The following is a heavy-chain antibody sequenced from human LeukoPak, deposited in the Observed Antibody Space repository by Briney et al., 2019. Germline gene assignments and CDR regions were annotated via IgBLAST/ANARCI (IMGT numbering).Heavy chain of an antibody. CDR2: IYYSGST. Sequence: SETLSLTCTVSGGSISSSSYYWGWIRQPPGKGLEWIGSIYYSGSTYYNPSLKSRVTISVDTSKNQFSLKLSSVTAADTAVYYCARRRLWFGEFPHWGQGTLVTVSS. D-gene: IGHD3-10*01. J-gene: IGHJ4*02. CDR3: ARRRLWFGEFPH. CDR1: GGSISSSSYY. V-gene: IGHV4-39*07.